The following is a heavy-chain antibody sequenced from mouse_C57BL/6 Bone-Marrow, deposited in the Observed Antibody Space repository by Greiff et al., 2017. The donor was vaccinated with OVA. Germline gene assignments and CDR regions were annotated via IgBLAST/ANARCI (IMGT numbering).Heavy chain of an antibody. J-gene: IGHJ1*03. V-gene: IGHV5-15*01. CDR1: GFTFSDYG. Sequence: EVKLQESGGGLVQPGGFLKLSFAASGFTFSDYGLAWVRQAPRKGPEGVAFISNLAYSIYYADTVTGRFPISRENAKNTLYLEMSSLRSEDTAMYYCASFYYGSRGGYFDVWGTGTTVTVSS. D-gene: IGHD1-1*01. CDR3: ASFYYGSRGGYFDV. CDR2: ISNLAYSI.